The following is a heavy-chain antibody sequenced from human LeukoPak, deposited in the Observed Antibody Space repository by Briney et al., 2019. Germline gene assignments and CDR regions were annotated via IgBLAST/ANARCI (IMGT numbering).Heavy chain of an antibody. CDR3: ARDPKLRAAGTTGPYYFDY. CDR1: GFTFSSYT. CDR2: ISYDESNI. Sequence: GGSLRLSCAASGFTFSSYTMHWVRQAPGKGLEWVALISYDESNIYYADSVQGRFTISRDNSKNTLYLQMNSLRAEDTAVYYCARDPKLRAAGTTGPYYFDYWGQGTLVTVSS. D-gene: IGHD6-13*01. V-gene: IGHV3-30*04. J-gene: IGHJ4*02.